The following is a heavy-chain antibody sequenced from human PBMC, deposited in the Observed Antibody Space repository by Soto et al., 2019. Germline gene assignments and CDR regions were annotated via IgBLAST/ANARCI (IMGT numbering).Heavy chain of an antibody. CDR2: IYWDDDK. Sequence: SGPTLVKPTQTLTLTCTFSGFSLSTSGVGVGWIRQPPGKALEWLALIYWDDDKRYSPSLKSRLTITKDTSKNQVVLTMTNMDPVDTATYYCAHSMLKDYGIYRHAFDIWGQGTMVTVSS. J-gene: IGHJ3*02. V-gene: IGHV2-5*02. CDR3: AHSMLKDYGIYRHAFDI. D-gene: IGHD4-17*01. CDR1: GFSLSTSGVG.